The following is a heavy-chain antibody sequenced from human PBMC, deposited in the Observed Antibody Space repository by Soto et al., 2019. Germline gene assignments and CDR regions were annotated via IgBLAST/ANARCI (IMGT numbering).Heavy chain of an antibody. D-gene: IGHD2-15*01. CDR1: GLTFDRYW. V-gene: IGHV3-74*01. CDR2: INTDGSNT. CDR3: AREFCSGGNCYTYYFDP. J-gene: IGHJ5*02. Sequence: GGSLRLSCAASGLTFDRYWMHWVRHAPGKGLVWVSHINTDGSNTNYADSVKGRFTISRDNAKSTLFLQMNSLRDEDTAVYYCAREFCSGGNCYTYYFDPWGQGIPVTVSS.